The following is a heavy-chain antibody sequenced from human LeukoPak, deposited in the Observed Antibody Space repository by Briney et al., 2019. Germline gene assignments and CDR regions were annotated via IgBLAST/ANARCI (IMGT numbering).Heavy chain of an antibody. D-gene: IGHD3-10*01. CDR1: GGSISSSSYY. V-gene: IGHV4-39*07. CDR2: IYYSGST. J-gene: IGHJ4*02. Sequence: SETLSLTCTVSGGSISSSSYYWGWISQPPGKGLEWIGSIYYSGSTYYNPSLKSRVTISVDTSKNQFSLKLSSVTAADTAVYYCARARNYYGSGSYWTPAALDYWGQGTLVTVSS. CDR3: ARARNYYGSGSYWTPAALDY.